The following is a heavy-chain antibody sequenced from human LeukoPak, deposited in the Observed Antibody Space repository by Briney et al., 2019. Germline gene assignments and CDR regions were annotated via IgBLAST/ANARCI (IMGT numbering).Heavy chain of an antibody. CDR3: ARADSVPARGYHYYYMDV. CDR2: INANSGGT. V-gene: IGHV1-2*02. CDR1: GYTFTSYG. J-gene: IGHJ6*03. Sequence: ASVKVSCKASGYTFTSYGISWVRQAPGQGLEWMGWINANSGGTDYAQKFQGRVTMTRDTSISTAYMELSRLRSGDTAVYYCARADSVPARGYHYYYMDVWGKGTTVTVS. D-gene: IGHD2-2*01.